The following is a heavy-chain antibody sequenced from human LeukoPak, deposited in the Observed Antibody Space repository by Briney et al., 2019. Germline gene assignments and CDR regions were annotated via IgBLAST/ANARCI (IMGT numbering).Heavy chain of an antibody. CDR1: GGSISSGGYY. Sequence: SETLSLTCTVSGGSISSGGYYWSWLRQHPGKGLEWIGYIYYSGSTYYNPSLKSRVTISVDTSKNQFSLKLSSVTAADTAVYYCARAITFGGVIVGRYFDYWGQGTLVTVSS. CDR2: IYYSGST. V-gene: IGHV4-31*03. D-gene: IGHD3-16*02. J-gene: IGHJ4*02. CDR3: ARAITFGGVIVGRYFDY.